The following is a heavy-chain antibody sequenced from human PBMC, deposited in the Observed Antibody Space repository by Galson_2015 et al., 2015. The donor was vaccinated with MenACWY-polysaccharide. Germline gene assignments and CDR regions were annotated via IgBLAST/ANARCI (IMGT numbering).Heavy chain of an antibody. CDR1: GFDFSSYA. J-gene: IGHJ4*02. CDR2: MSGRRGYT. CDR3: ATHPKGTDSRWYDY. Sequence: SLRLSCAASGFDFSSYAMSWVRQAPGKGLEWVSTMSGRRGYTYYADSVKGRFTISRDNSKNTLYLQMSNLRADDTAIYSCATHPKGTDSRWYDYWGQRTLVTVSS. V-gene: IGHV3-23*01. D-gene: IGHD3-22*01.